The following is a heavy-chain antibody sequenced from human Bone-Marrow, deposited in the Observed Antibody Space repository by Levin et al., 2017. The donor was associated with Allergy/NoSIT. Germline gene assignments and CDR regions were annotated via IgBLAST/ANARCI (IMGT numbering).Heavy chain of an antibody. Sequence: TGGSLRLSCAASGFTFSSYAMSWVRQAPGKGLEWVSGISESGGSTYYADSVKGRFTISRDNSKNTLYLQMNSLRAEDTAVYYCANSGNLFASWGQGTLVTVSS. CDR3: ANSGNLFAS. V-gene: IGHV3-23*01. CDR1: GFTFSSYA. CDR2: ISESGGST. D-gene: IGHD6-25*01. J-gene: IGHJ4*02.